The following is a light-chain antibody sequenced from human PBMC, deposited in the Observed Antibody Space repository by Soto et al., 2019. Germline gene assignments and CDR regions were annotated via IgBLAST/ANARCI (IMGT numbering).Light chain of an antibody. CDR3: QQFGDAPYT. CDR2: GAS. J-gene: IGKJ2*01. CDR1: QSVGGNN. Sequence: EIVLTQSPGTLSLSPGERATLSCRASQSVGGNNLAWYQQKSGQPPRLLIYGASSRAAGIPDRFSGSGSGTDFTLTVSRLESEDFAVYYCQQFGDAPYTFGQGTTLEI. V-gene: IGKV3-20*01.